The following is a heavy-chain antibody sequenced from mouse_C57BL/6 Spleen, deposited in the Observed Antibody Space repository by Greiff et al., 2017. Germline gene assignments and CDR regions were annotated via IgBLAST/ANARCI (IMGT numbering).Heavy chain of an antibody. J-gene: IGHJ4*01. V-gene: IGHV1-4*01. CDR3: ARGGYYYSRGDYAMDY. D-gene: IGHD2-5*01. CDR1: GYTFTSYT. CDR2: INPSRGYT. Sequence: QVQLKESGAELARPGASVKMSCKASGYTFTSYTMHWVKQRPGQGLEWIGYINPSRGYTKYNQKFKDKATLTADKSSSTAYMQLSSLTSEDSAVYYCARGGYYYSRGDYAMDYWGQRTSVTVSS.